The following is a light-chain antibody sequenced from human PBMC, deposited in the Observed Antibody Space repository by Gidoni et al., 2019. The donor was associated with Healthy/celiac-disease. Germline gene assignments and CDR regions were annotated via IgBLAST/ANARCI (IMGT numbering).Light chain of an antibody. CDR1: QSVLYSSNNKNY. CDR3: QQYYSTQT. V-gene: IGKV4-1*01. Sequence: EIVMTQSPDSLAVSLGERATINCKSSQSVLYSSNNKNYLAWYQQKPGQPPKLLIYWASTRESGVPDRFSGSGSGTDFTLTISSLQAEDVAVYYCQQYYSTQTFGQXTKVEIK. CDR2: WAS. J-gene: IGKJ1*01.